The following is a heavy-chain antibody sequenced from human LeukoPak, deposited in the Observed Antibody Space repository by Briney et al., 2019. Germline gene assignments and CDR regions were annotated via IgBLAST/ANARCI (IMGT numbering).Heavy chain of an antibody. D-gene: IGHD3-22*01. Sequence: PGGSLRLSCAASGFTLSNAWMSWVREAPGRGLEWGGRIKSKTDGGTTDYAAPVKGRFTISRDDSTNTLYLQMNSLKTADTAVYYCTTDDYYDSSGSFFDIWGQGTMVTVSS. J-gene: IGHJ3*02. CDR3: TTDDYYDSSGSFFDI. CDR1: GFTLSNAW. V-gene: IGHV3-15*01. CDR2: IKSKTDGGTT.